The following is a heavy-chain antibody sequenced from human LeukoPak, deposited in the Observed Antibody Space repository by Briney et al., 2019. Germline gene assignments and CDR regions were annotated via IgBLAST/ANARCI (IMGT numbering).Heavy chain of an antibody. D-gene: IGHD6-13*01. Sequence: PGGSLRLSCAASGFTFSSSAMSWVRQAPGEGLEWVANIRQDGDTKYYVDSVKGRFTISRDNAMNSLYLQMNSLRAEDTAIYYCARSLPYGTTWYGRSDFWGQGTLVTVSS. J-gene: IGHJ4*02. CDR3: ARSLPYGTTWYGRSDF. V-gene: IGHV3-7*03. CDR1: GFTFSSSA. CDR2: IRQDGDTK.